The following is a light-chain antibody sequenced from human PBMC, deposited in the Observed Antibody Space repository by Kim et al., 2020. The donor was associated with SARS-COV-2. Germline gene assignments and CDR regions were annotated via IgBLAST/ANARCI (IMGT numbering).Light chain of an antibody. CDR1: RLRSYY. J-gene: IGLJ1*01. Sequence: ALGQTVRITCQGTRLRSYYASWDQQKPGQAPVLVIYGKNNRPSGIPDRVSGSSSGNTASLTITGAQAEDEADYYCNSRDSSGNLYVFGTGTKVTVL. CDR2: GKN. V-gene: IGLV3-19*01. CDR3: NSRDSSGNLYV.